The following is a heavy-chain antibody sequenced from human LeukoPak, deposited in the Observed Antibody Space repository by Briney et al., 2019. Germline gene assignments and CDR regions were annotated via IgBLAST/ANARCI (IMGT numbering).Heavy chain of an antibody. CDR1: GFTFGSYA. D-gene: IGHD2-15*01. Sequence: GGSLRLSCAASGFTFGSYAMHWVRQAPGKGLEWVAVISYDGSNKYYADSVKGRFTISRDNSKNTLYLQMNSLRAEDTAVYYCARDLAAVNWFDPWGQGTLVTVSS. CDR2: ISYDGSNK. J-gene: IGHJ5*02. V-gene: IGHV3-30-3*01. CDR3: ARDLAAVNWFDP.